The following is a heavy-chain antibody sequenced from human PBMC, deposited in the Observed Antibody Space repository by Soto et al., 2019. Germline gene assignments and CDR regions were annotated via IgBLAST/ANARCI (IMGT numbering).Heavy chain of an antibody. Sequence: QVQLVQSGDEVRKPGSTVKVSCKASGYIFVNYGIAWVRQAPGQGLEWMGWISPYSGNTHYASKVQGRLTMTTDTPTSTAYMALGRLTSNDTAVYYCAMVDNSGTPTPPDDLGQGTTVTVSS. D-gene: IGHD5-12*01. CDR1: GYIFVNYG. CDR2: ISPYSGNT. J-gene: IGHJ6*02. V-gene: IGHV1-18*01. CDR3: AMVDNSGTPTPPDD.